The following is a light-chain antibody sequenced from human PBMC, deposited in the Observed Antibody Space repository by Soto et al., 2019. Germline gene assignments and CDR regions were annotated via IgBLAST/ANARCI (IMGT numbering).Light chain of an antibody. J-gene: IGKJ4*01. CDR1: QDIINY. CDR2: DVS. Sequence: DIQMTQSPSSVSASVGDRVTITCQASQDIINYLNWYQQKPGKAPKLLIYDVSNLESGVPSRFSGGGSGTHFSLAISNLQPEDAATYYCHRGSTFVGGTKVEIK. V-gene: IGKV1-33*01. CDR3: HRGST.